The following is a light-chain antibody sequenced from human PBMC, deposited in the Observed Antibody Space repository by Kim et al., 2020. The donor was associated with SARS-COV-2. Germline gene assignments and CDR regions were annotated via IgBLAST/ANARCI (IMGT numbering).Light chain of an antibody. Sequence: DIQVTQSPSSLSASVGDRVTITCRASQGIRNDLGWYQQKPGKAPRRLIYAISTLQNGVPSRFSGGGSGTEFTLTISSLQPEDVATYYCLHYSGFPFAFGPGTKVDIK. J-gene: IGKJ3*01. V-gene: IGKV1-17*01. CDR2: AIS. CDR1: QGIRND. CDR3: LHYSGFPFA.